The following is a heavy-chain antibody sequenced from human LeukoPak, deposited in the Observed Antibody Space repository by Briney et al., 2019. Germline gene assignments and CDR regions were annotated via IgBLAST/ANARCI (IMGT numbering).Heavy chain of an antibody. CDR1: GFTFSSYS. CDR2: ISSSSSYI. J-gene: IGHJ4*02. CDR3: ASLTVAGSQFDY. V-gene: IGHV3-21*01. Sequence: GGSLRLSCAASGFTFSSYSMNWVRQAPGKGLEWVSSISSSSSYIYYADSVKGRFTISRDNAKNSLYLQMNSLRAEDTAVYYCASLTVAGSQFDYWGQGTLVTVSS. D-gene: IGHD6-19*01.